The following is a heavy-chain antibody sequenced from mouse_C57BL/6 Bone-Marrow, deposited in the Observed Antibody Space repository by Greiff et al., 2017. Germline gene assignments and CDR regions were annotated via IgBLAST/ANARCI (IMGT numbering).Heavy chain of an antibody. CDR2: IDPSDSYT. D-gene: IGHD1-1*01. J-gene: IGHJ2*01. Sequence: QVQLQQSGAELVMPGASVKLSCKASGYTFTSYWMHWVKQRPGQGLEWIGEIDPSDSYTNYNQKFKGKSTMTVDKSSSTAYMQLSSLTSEDSAVYDFARYYYYGLYYFDYWGQGTTLTVSS. CDR3: ARYYYYGLYYFDY. CDR1: GYTFTSYW. V-gene: IGHV1-69*01.